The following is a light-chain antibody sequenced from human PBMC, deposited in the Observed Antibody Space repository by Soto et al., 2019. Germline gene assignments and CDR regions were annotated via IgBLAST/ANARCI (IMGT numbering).Light chain of an antibody. J-gene: IGLJ1*01. CDR2: EVT. Sequence: QSVLTQPASVSGSPGQSITISCTGSSSDIGGYNFVSWFQLHPGKAPKLMIYEVTNRPSGVSNRFSGSKSGNTASLTISGLQAEDEADYFCSSFTNCNTLYVFGTGTKVTVL. CDR1: SSDIGGYNF. CDR3: SSFTNCNTLYV. V-gene: IGLV2-14*01.